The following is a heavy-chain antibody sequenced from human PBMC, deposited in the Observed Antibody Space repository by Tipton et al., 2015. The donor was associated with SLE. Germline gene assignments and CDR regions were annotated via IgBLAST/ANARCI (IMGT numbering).Heavy chain of an antibody. CDR2: VYYGGST. D-gene: IGHD2-8*02. CDR1: GDSVRGSY. CDR3: ARLGYCTGPGYIYYYYMDV. J-gene: IGHJ6*03. Sequence: TLSLTCTVSGDSVRGSYWSWIRQPPGMGLEWIGFVYYGGSTNMGTTNYNPSLESRLDISVDTSGRLFFLRLSSMTAADTAVYYCARLGYCTGPGYIYYYYMDVWGKGITVTVSS. V-gene: IGHV4-59*08.